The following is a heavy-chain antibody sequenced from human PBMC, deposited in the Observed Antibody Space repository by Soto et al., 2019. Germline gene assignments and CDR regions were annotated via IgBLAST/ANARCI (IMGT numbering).Heavy chain of an antibody. Sequence: QVQLVQSGAEVKKPGSSVKVSCKASGGTFSSYTISWVRQAPGQGLEWMGRIIPILGIANYAQKFQGRVTITADKSTSTAYMELSSLRSEDTAVYYCARDPPFGSGNWGYYFDYCGQGTLVTVSS. CDR2: IIPILGIA. CDR1: GGTFSSYT. V-gene: IGHV1-69*08. D-gene: IGHD3-10*01. J-gene: IGHJ4*02. CDR3: ARDPPFGSGNWGYYFDY.